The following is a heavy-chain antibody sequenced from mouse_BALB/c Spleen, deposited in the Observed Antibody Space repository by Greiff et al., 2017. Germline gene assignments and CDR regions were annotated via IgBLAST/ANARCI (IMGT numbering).Heavy chain of an antibody. CDR1: GYTFTSYY. V-gene: IGHV1S56*01. Sequence: VQLQESGPELVKPGASVRISCKASGYTFTSYYIYWVKQRPGQGLEWIGWIYPGNVNTKYNEKFKGKATLTADKSSSTAYMQLSSLTSEDSAVYFCARGENDYDGYYYAMDYWGQGTSVTVSS. CDR2: IYPGNVNT. CDR3: ARGENDYDGYYYAMDY. D-gene: IGHD2-4*01. J-gene: IGHJ4*01.